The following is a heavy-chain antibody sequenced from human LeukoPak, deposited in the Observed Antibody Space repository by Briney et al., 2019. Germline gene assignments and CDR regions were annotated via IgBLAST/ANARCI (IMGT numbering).Heavy chain of an antibody. Sequence: SETLSLTCAVYGGSFSGYYWSWIRQPPGKGLEWIGEINHSGSTNYNPSLKSRVTISVDTSKNQFSLKLSSVTAADTAVYYCARLTATVTNSWGQGTLVTVSS. J-gene: IGHJ5*02. CDR3: ARLTATVTNS. CDR1: GGSFSGYY. D-gene: IGHD4-17*01. CDR2: INHSGST. V-gene: IGHV4-34*01.